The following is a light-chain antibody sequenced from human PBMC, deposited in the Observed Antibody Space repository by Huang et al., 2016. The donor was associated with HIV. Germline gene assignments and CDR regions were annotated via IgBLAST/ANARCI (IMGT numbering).Light chain of an antibody. Sequence: DVVMTQSPLSLPVTLGQPASISCRSSQSLVHSDGNKYLNWFHQRPGQSPRRLIYGVSFRDSGVPDRFSGSVSGTDCTLKISRVEAEDVGVYYCMQGTHWPPTFGGGTKVEIK. V-gene: IGKV2-30*02. CDR3: MQGTHWPPT. CDR1: QSLVHSDGNKY. CDR2: GVS. J-gene: IGKJ4*01.